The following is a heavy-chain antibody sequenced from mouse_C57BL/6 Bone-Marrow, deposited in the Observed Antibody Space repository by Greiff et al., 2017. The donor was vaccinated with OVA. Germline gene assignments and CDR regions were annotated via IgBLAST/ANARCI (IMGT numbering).Heavy chain of an antibody. CDR1: GFTFSDYY. Sequence: DVHLVESEGGLVQPGSSMKLSCTASGFTFSDYYMAWVRQVPEKGLEWVANINYDGSSTYYLDSLKSRFIISRDNAKNILYLQMSSLKSEDTATYYCARAYDSYFDYWGQGTTLTVSS. CDR2: INYDGSST. D-gene: IGHD2-12*01. J-gene: IGHJ2*01. CDR3: ARAYDSYFDY. V-gene: IGHV5-16*01.